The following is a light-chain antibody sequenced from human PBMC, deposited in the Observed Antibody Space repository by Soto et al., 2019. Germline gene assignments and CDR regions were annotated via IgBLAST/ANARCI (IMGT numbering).Light chain of an antibody. Sequence: EIVLTQSPVTLSLSPGERATLSCRASQSVISTYLAWYQQKPGQSPRLIIYGGSTRASGFPDRFSGGGSGTDFTLTISRLEPEDSAVYYCHCQQFDSSRVYSFGQGTKLEI. V-gene: IGKV3-20*01. CDR1: QSVISTY. CDR2: GGS. J-gene: IGKJ2*03. CDR3: QQFDSSRVYS.